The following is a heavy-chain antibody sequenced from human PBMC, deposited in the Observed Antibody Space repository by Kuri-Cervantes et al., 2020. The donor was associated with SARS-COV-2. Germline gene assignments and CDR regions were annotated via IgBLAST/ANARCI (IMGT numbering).Heavy chain of an antibody. J-gene: IGHJ4*02. CDR1: GYTFTSYY. V-gene: IGHV1-18*04. CDR3: AMVSKDSSGRTEDY. Sequence: ASVTVSCKASGYTFTSYYMHGVRQAPGQGLEWMGWISAYKGNTNYAQKRQGRVTMTTDTSTSTAYMALRSLRSDDTAVYYCAMVSKDSSGRTEDYWGQGTPVTVSS. D-gene: IGHD3-22*01. CDR2: ISAYKGNT.